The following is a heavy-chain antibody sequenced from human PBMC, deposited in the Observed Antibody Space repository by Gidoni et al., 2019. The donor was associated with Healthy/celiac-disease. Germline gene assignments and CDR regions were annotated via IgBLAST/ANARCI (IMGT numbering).Heavy chain of an antibody. CDR2: IYYSGST. CDR1: GRPLSSSSYY. CDR3: AFSGSSSDEYYCDY. Sequence: LHLQESGPGLVKPSETLSLTCPVSGRPLSSSSYYWGWLRPPPGKGLEWIGSIYYSGSTDYNPSLKSRVTISVDTSKNECSRKLRSGTAADKAVYYCAFSGSSSDEYYCDYWGQGTLVTVSS. D-gene: IGHD6-6*01. V-gene: IGHV4-39*01. J-gene: IGHJ4*02.